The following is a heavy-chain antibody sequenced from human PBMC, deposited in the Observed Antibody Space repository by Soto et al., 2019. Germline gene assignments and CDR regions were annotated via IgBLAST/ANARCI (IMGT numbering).Heavy chain of an antibody. CDR2: TYYRSKWYN. CDR1: GASVSSNSAA. CDR3: ASLDGDPDY. D-gene: IGHD4-17*01. J-gene: IGHJ4*02. V-gene: IGHV6-1*01. Sequence: SQTLSLTCAISGASVSSNSAAWNWIRQSPSRGIEWLGRTYYRSKWYNDYAVSVKSRVTISVDRSKNQFSLKLSSVTAADTAVYYCASLDGDPDYWGQGTLVTVSS.